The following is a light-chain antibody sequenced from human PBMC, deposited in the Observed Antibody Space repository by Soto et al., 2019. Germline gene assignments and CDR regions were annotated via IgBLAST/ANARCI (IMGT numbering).Light chain of an antibody. CDR3: QQYNDNWT. CDR2: KPS. CDR1: QSISSW. V-gene: IGKV1-5*03. Sequence: DIQMTQSPSTLSASVGDRVTITCRASQSISSWLAWYQQKPGTAPNLLIYKPSTLQSGVPSRFRGSRSGTEFTLTLSSLQPDDSATYYCQQYNDNWTFGQGTKVEIK. J-gene: IGKJ1*01.